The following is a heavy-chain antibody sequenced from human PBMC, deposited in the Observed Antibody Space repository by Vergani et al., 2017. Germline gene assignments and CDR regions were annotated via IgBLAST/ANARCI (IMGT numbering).Heavy chain of an antibody. D-gene: IGHD5-12*01. CDR2: ISSNGGST. J-gene: IGHJ3*02. Sequence: EVQLVESGGGLVQPGGSLRLSCSASGFTFSSSAMHWVRQAPGKGLEYVSAISSNGGSTYYADSVKGRFTISRDNSKNTLYLQMSSLGAEDTAVYYCVKIVSEYDYPWAFEIWGQGTMVTVSS. CDR1: GFTFSSSA. CDR3: VKIVSEYDYPWAFEI. V-gene: IGHV3-64D*06.